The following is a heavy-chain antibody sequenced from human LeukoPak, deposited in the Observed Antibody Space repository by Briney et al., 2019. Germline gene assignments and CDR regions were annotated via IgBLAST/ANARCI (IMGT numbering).Heavy chain of an antibody. CDR1: GFTFSSYG. J-gene: IGHJ4*02. CDR3: ARDLSSRGQYTWIY. CDR2: ISYDGSNK. V-gene: IGHV3-30*03. D-gene: IGHD3-10*01. Sequence: GGSLRLSCAASGFTFSSYGMHWVRQAPGKGLEWVAVISYDGSNKYYADSVKGRFTISRDNSKNTLYLQMNSLRAEDTAVYYCARDLSSRGQYTWIYWGQGTLVTVSS.